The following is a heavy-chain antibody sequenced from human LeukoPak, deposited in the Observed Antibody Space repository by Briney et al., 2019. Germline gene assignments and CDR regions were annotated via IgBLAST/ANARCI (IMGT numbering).Heavy chain of an antibody. J-gene: IGHJ3*02. V-gene: IGHV3-74*01. CDR1: GFTFSSYR. CDR2: INSDGSST. D-gene: IGHD2-2*01. Sequence: GGSLRLSCAASGFTFSSYRMHWVRQAPGKGLVWVSRINSDGSSTSYADSVEGRFTISRDNAKNTLYLQMNSLRAEDTAVYYCASLVVPAATDAFDIWGQGTMVTVSS. CDR3: ASLVVPAATDAFDI.